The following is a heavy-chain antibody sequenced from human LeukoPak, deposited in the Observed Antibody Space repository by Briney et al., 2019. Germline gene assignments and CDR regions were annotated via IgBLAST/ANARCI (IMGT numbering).Heavy chain of an antibody. CDR2: INPNSGGS. CDR3: ARGKDWGPY. J-gene: IGHJ4*02. V-gene: IGHV1-2*02. CDR1: GYTFTGSY. D-gene: IGHD7-27*01. Sequence: GASVKVSCKAFGYTFTGSYMHTVRQAPGQGLEWMGWINPNSGGSNYAQKFQGRVTMTRDTSISTAYREVSGLRSDDTAVYYCARGKDWGPYWGQGTLVTVSS.